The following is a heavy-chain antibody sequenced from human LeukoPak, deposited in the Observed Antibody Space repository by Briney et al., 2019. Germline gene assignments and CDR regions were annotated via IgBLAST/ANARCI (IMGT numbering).Heavy chain of an antibody. V-gene: IGHV3-23*01. CDR3: AKSSYYDSSGYYREYYFDY. CDR1: GFTFSNYA. J-gene: IGHJ4*02. Sequence: GGSLRLSCAASGFTFSNYAMSWVRQAPGKGLEWVSAISGSGGSTNYADSVKGRVTVSRDNSKSTLYLQMNSLRAEDTAVYYCAKSSYYDSSGYYREYYFDYWGQGTLVTVSS. CDR2: ISGSGGST. D-gene: IGHD3-22*01.